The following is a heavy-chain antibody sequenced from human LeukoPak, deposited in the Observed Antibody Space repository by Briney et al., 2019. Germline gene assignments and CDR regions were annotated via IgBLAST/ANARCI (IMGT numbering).Heavy chain of an antibody. CDR1: GFTFSSYN. D-gene: IGHD2-21*02. CDR3: ARAHVTGVDAFDI. CDR2: ITPTGRTI. J-gene: IGHJ3*02. V-gene: IGHV3-48*04. Sequence: GGSLRLSCAASGFTFSSYNMNWVRQAPGKGLEWVSYITPTGRTIYDADSVKGRFTISRDNVKKSLYLQMNSLRVDDTAVYYCARAHVTGVDAFDIWGQGTMVTVSS.